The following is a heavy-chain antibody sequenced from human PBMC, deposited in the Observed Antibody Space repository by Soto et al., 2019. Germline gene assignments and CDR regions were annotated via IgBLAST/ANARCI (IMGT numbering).Heavy chain of an antibody. CDR2: IKSKTDGGTT. Sequence: GGSLRLSCAASGFTFGNAWMSWVGQAPGKGLEWVGRIKSKTDGGTTDYAAPVKGRFTISRDDSKNTLYLQMNSLKTEDTAVYYCTTEYYDFESGYIIDYWGQGTLVTVSS. J-gene: IGHJ4*02. V-gene: IGHV3-15*01. CDR1: GFTFGNAW. D-gene: IGHD3-3*01. CDR3: TTEYYDFESGYIIDY.